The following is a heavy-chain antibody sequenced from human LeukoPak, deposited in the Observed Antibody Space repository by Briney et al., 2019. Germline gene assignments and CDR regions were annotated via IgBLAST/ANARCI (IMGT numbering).Heavy chain of an antibody. CDR1: GYSFTSYR. V-gene: IGHV5-51*01. J-gene: IGHJ3*02. Sequence: GESLKISCKGSGYSFTSYRIGWVRQMPGKGLEWMGIIYPGDSDTRYSPSFQGQVTISADKSISTAYLQWSSLKASDTAMYYCASAYCGGDCPDAFDIWGQGTMVTVSS. D-gene: IGHD2-21*02. CDR2: IYPGDSDT. CDR3: ASAYCGGDCPDAFDI.